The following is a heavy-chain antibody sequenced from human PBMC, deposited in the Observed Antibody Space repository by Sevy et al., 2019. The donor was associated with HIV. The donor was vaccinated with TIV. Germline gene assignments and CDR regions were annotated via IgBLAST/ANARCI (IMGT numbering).Heavy chain of an antibody. CDR2: IRYDGSTK. CDR3: AKGLGMVQGALLSDDI. D-gene: IGHD3-10*01. V-gene: IGHV3-30*02. CDR1: GFTFRSYG. J-gene: IGHJ3*02. Sequence: GGSLRLSCAASGFTFRSYGMHWVRQAPGKGLEWVAFIRYDGSTKYYADSVKGRFTISRDNSMNTLYLQMNSLRGDDTSLYYCAKGLGMVQGALLSDDIWGQRTMVTVSS.